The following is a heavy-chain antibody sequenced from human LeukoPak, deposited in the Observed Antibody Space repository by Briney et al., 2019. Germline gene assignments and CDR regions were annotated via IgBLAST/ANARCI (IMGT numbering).Heavy chain of an antibody. J-gene: IGHJ4*02. V-gene: IGHV1-24*01. CDR3: ATSYYYDSSGPHFDC. CDR2: FDPEDGET. Sequence: ASVKVSCKVSGYTLTELSMHWVRQAPGKGLEWMGGFDPEDGETIYAQKFQGRVTMTEDTSTDTAYMELSSLRSEDTAVYYCATSYYYDSSGPHFDCWGQGTLVTVSS. CDR1: GYTLTELS. D-gene: IGHD3-22*01.